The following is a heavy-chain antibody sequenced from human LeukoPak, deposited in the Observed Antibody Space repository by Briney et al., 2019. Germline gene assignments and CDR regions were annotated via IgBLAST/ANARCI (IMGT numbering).Heavy chain of an antibody. CDR1: DTSISNNY. CDR3: AKLRHFSGSYSYYFDN. Sequence: SETLSLTCSVSDTSISNNYWTWVRQPPGKGLEWIGYIYDSESTKYNPSLKSRVAISVDTSKSQFSLKLRSVTDADTAVYYCAKLRHFSGSYSYYFDNWGQGTLVTVSS. V-gene: IGHV4-59*08. D-gene: IGHD1-26*01. J-gene: IGHJ4*02. CDR2: IYDSEST.